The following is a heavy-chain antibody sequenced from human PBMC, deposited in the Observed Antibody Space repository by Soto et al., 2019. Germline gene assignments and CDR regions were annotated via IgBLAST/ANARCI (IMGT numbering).Heavy chain of an antibody. D-gene: IGHD3-3*01. Sequence: WASVKVSCKASGGTFSSYAISWVRQAPGQGLEWMGGIIPIFGTANYAQKFQGRVTITADKSTSTAYMELSSLRSEDTAVYYCAREWVLRFLEWSCMDVWGQGTTVTVSS. CDR2: IIPIFGTA. CDR3: AREWVLRFLEWSCMDV. CDR1: GGTFSSYA. V-gene: IGHV1-69*06. J-gene: IGHJ6*02.